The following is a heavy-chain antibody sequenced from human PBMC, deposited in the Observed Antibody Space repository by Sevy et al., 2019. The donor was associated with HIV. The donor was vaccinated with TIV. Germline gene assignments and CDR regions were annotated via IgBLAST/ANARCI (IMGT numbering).Heavy chain of an antibody. CDR2: ISSNGGST. D-gene: IGHD1-26*01. CDR1: GFTFSSYA. V-gene: IGHV3-64*02. CDR3: ARGRSKWELPWFDP. Sequence: GGSLRLSCAASGFTFSSYAMHWVRQAPGKGLEYVSAISSNGGSTYYADSVKGRFTISRDNSKNTLYLQMGSLRAEDMAVYYCARGRSKWELPWFDPWGQRTLVTVSS. J-gene: IGHJ5*02.